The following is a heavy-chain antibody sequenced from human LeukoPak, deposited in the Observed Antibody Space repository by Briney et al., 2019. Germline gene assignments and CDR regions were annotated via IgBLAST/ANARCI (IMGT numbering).Heavy chain of an antibody. J-gene: IGHJ4*02. D-gene: IGHD3-16*01. Sequence: SETLSLTCAVSGGSISSGGYSWSWIRQPPGKGLEWIGYIYHSGSTYYNPSLKSRVTISVDRSKNQFSLKLSSVTAADTAVYYCARGRTGESVWGSSRFDCWGQGTLVTVSS. CDR1: GGSISSGGYS. V-gene: IGHV4-30-2*01. CDR2: IYHSGST. CDR3: ARGRTGESVWGSSRFDC.